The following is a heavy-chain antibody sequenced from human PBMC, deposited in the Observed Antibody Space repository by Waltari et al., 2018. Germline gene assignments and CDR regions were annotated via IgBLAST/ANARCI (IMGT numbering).Heavy chain of an antibody. Sequence: QVQLQQSGPGLVKPSQTLSLTCAISGDSVSSNSAAWNWIRQSPSRGLEWLGRTSYSSKWYNDYAVSVKSRITINPDTSKNQFSLQLNSVTPEDTAVYYCARTIFGVVGYYYYYMDVWGKGTTVTISS. J-gene: IGHJ6*03. CDR1: GDSVSSNSAA. V-gene: IGHV6-1*01. CDR2: TSYSSKWYN. D-gene: IGHD3-3*01. CDR3: ARTIFGVVGYYYYYMDV.